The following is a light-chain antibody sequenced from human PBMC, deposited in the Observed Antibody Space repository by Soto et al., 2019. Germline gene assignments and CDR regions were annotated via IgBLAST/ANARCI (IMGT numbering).Light chain of an antibody. CDR2: GAS. CDR3: HQYEDWPPGYT. V-gene: IGKV3-15*01. CDR1: QNINNN. J-gene: IGKJ2*01. Sequence: DIVMTQSPATLSVSPGERATLSCRASQNINNNLSWYQQRPGQAPRLLIHGASTRATGIPARFGGSGSGTDFTLTISSLQSEDFALYYCHQYEDWPPGYTFGQGTKLEI.